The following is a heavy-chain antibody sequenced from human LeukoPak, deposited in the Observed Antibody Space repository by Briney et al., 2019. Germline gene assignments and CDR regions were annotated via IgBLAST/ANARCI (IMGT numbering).Heavy chain of an antibody. CDR1: GGSISGYY. CDR2: IHYSGST. CDR3: AREGQWLPDWFDP. Sequence: SPSETLSLTCTVSGGSISGYYWSWTRQPPGQGLEWIGYIHYSGSTNYNPSLKGRVTISLDMSKNQFSLKLNSMTAADTAVYYCAREGQWLPDWFDPWGQGTLVTVSS. V-gene: IGHV4-59*01. J-gene: IGHJ5*02. D-gene: IGHD6-19*01.